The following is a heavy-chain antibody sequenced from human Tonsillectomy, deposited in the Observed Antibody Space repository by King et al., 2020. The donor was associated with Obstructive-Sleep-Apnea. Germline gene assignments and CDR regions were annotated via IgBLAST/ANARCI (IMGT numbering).Heavy chain of an antibody. CDR3: TTGGDFLFPFDI. V-gene: IGHV3-15*01. J-gene: IGHJ3*02. Sequence: DVQLVESGGGLVKPGGSLRLSCAASEFTFRNAWMSWVRQAPGMGLEWVGRIKSKTDGGTTDYAAPVKGRFTISRDDSKNTLYLQMNSLKTEDTAVYYCTTGGDFLFPFDIWGQGTMVTVSS. CDR2: IKSKTDGGTT. CDR1: EFTFRNAW. D-gene: IGHD3-10*01.